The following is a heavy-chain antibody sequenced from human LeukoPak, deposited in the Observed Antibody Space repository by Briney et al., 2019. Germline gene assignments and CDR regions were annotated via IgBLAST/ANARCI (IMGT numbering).Heavy chain of an antibody. CDR3: ARLGRFGALLPYYYYMDV. Sequence: SETLSLTCTVSGGSISSYYWSWIRQPPGKGLEWIGYIYYSGSTNYNPSLKSRVTISVDTSKNQFSLKLSSVTAADTAVYYCARLGRFGALLPYYYYMDVWGKGITVTVSS. J-gene: IGHJ6*03. CDR1: GGSISSYY. CDR2: IYYSGST. V-gene: IGHV4-59*08. D-gene: IGHD3-10*01.